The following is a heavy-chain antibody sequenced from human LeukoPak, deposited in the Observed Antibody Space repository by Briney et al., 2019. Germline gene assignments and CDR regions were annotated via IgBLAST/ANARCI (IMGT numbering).Heavy chain of an antibody. D-gene: IGHD1-14*01. CDR3: AKGSGINHYHWIDP. V-gene: IGHV3-30*18. Sequence: HPGRSLRLSCAASGFTFSTYGMHWVRQAPGKGLEWVAVISYDGSNKYYADSVKGRFTISRNNSKNTLYLQMDSLRAEDTALYYCAKGSGINHYHWIDPWGQGTLVTVSS. J-gene: IGHJ5*02. CDR1: GFTFSTYG. CDR2: ISYDGSNK.